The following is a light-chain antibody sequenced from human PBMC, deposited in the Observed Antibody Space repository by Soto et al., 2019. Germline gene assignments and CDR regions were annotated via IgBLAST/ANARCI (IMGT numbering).Light chain of an antibody. J-gene: IGKJ1*01. CDR3: QQYNNWPPTWT. CDR1: QSVSSAN. V-gene: IGKV3-15*01. Sequence: EIVLKQSPATLSLSPGERATLSCRASQSVSSANFAWYQQKPGQAPRLLIYGASTRATGIPARFSGSGSGTEFTLTISSLQSEDFAVYYCQQYNNWPPTWTFGQGTKVDIK. CDR2: GAS.